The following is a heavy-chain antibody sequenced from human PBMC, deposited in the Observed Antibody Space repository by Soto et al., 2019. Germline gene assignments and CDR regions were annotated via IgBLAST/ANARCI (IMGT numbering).Heavy chain of an antibody. Sequence: GASVKVSCKASGGTFSSYTISWVRQAPGQGLEWMGRIIPILGIANYAQKFQGRVTITADKSTSTAYMELSSLRSEDTAVYYCAREFKIAVASYFDYWGQGTLVTVSS. CDR1: GGTFSSYT. CDR3: AREFKIAVASYFDY. V-gene: IGHV1-69*04. CDR2: IIPILGIA. J-gene: IGHJ4*02. D-gene: IGHD6-19*01.